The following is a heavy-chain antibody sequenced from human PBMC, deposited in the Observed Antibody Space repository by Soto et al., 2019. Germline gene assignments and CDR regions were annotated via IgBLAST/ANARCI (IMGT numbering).Heavy chain of an antibody. V-gene: IGHV4-30-2*01. CDR1: GGSSIGLGYS. J-gene: IGHJ4*02. CDR2: IYHSGST. Sequence: SQIQSLTKPVAGGSSIGLGYSCIFTKQTPGKFLEWIGYIYHSGSTYYNPSLKSRVTISVDTSKNQFSLKLSSVTAADTAVYYCARHSIPRRYGSGSGGFDYWGQGTLVTVSS. CDR3: ARHSIPRRYGSGSGGFDY. D-gene: IGHD3-10*01.